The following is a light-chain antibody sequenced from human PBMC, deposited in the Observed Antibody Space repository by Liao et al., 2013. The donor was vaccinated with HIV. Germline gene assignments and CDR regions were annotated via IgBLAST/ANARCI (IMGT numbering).Light chain of an antibody. CDR3: QAWDSGTGV. Sequence: SYELTQPPSVSVAPGKTARITCGGDNIGSKSVHWYQLKPGQAPVLVIDYDSDRPSGIPDRFSGSNSANTATLTITRVQAGDEADYYCQAWDSGTGVFGTGTKVTV. V-gene: IGLV3-21*01. CDR2: YDS. CDR1: NIGSKS. J-gene: IGLJ1*01.